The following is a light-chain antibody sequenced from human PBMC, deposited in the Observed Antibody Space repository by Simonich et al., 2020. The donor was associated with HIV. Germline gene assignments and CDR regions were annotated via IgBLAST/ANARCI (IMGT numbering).Light chain of an antibody. J-gene: IGKJ1*01. CDR3: QQYNNWPLT. CDR1: QSVASY. V-gene: IGKV3-15*01. CDR2: YAS. Sequence: EILMTQSPSTLSVSPGERATLSCRASQSVASYLAWYQQKPGQAPRHLISYASSRATGIPARFRGSGFGTEFTLTISSMQSEDFAVYYCQQYNNWPLTLGQGTKVEMK.